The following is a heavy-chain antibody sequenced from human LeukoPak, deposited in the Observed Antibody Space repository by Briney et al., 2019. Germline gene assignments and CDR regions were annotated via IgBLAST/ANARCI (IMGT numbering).Heavy chain of an antibody. CDR3: ARFSSDCSTASCYLAY. D-gene: IGHD2-2*01. V-gene: IGHV4-59*11. CDR1: DGSLSSHF. J-gene: IGHJ4*02. Sequence: PSETLSLTCTVSDGSLSSHFWSWIRQPPGKGLELIGHIYYTGTTYYNPSLNSRVTISLDTSRNQFSLRLTSVTAADTAVYYCARFSSDCSTASCYLAYWGQGTLVTVSS. CDR2: IYYTGTT.